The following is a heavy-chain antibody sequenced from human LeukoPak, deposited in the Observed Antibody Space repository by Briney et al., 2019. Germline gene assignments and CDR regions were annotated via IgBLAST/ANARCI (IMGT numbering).Heavy chain of an antibody. D-gene: IGHD3-3*01. Sequence: PGGSLRLSCAASGFTFSSYGMHWVRQAPGKGLEWVAFIRYDGSNKYYADSVKGRFTISRDNSKNTLYLQMNRLRAEDTAVYYCARGLGTYYDFWSGYYQTSYNWFDPWGQGTLVTVSS. V-gene: IGHV3-30*02. J-gene: IGHJ5*02. CDR3: ARGLGTYYDFWSGYYQTSYNWFDP. CDR1: GFTFSSYG. CDR2: IRYDGSNK.